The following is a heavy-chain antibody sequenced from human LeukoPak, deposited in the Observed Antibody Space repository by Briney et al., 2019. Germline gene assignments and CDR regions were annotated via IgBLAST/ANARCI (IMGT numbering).Heavy chain of an antibody. D-gene: IGHD6-13*01. CDR3: AKEGIAAGTPFDY. CDR2: ISWNSGSI. CDR1: GFTFDDYA. J-gene: IGHJ4*02. Sequence: GGSLRLSCAASGFTFDDYAMHWVRQAPGKGLEWVSGISWNSGSIGYADSVKGRFTISRDNAKNSLYLQMNGLRAEDMALYYCAKEGIAAGTPFDYWGQGTLVTVSS. V-gene: IGHV3-9*03.